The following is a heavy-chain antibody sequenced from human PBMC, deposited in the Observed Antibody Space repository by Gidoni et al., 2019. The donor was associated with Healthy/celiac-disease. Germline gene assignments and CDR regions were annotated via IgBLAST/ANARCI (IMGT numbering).Heavy chain of an antibody. V-gene: IGHV3-15*01. CDR2: IKSKTDGGTT. Sequence: EVQLVESGGGLVKPGGSLRLSCAASGFPFSNAWMSWVRQAPGKGLEWVGRIKSKTDGGTTDYAAPVKGRFTISRDDSKNTLYLQMNSLKTEDTAVYYCTHSWYHLHNYYYYYGMDVWGQGTTVTVSS. D-gene: IGHD6-13*01. J-gene: IGHJ6*02. CDR3: THSWYHLHNYYYYYGMDV. CDR1: GFPFSNAW.